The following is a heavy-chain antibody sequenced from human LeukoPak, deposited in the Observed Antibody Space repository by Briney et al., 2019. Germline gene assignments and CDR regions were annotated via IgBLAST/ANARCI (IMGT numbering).Heavy chain of an antibody. CDR1: GFSFRNYA. J-gene: IGHJ4*02. CDR2: FSGRDSTT. Sequence: GGSLRLSCVTSGFSFRNYAMTWVRQAPGKGLEWVSVFSGRDSTTDYADSVRGRFTISRDNSKNTLYLQMNSLRAEDTAVYYCVRDNPRCCGVVPANIDDYWGQGTLVTVSS. V-gene: IGHV3-23*01. CDR3: VRDNPRCCGVVPANIDDY. D-gene: IGHD2-15*01.